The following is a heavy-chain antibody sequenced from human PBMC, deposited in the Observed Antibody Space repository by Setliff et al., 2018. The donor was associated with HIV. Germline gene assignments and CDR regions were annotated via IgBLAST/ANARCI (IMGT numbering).Heavy chain of an antibody. V-gene: IGHV3-23*01. Sequence: GGSLRLSCAVSGFTFNTYTMAWVRQAPGKELEWVSAIDPTSAYTYYADSVKGRFTISRDNSMNTLYLQMNSLRVDDAAVYFCAKGVVVTTTYFQHWGQGTLVTVSS. J-gene: IGHJ1*01. D-gene: IGHD2-15*01. CDR3: AKGVVVTTTYFQH. CDR2: IDPTSAYT. CDR1: GFTFNTYT.